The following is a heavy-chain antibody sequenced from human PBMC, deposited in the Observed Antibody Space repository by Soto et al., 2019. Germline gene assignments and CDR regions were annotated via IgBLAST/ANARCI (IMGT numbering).Heavy chain of an antibody. Sequence: QVQLVQSGAEVKKPGASVKVSCKASGYTFTSYGISWVRQAPGQGLEWMGWISAYNGNTNYAQKLQGRVTMTTDTSTSTAYRELRSLRSDDTAVYYCARTYYYDSSVDAFDIWGQGTMVTVSS. CDR3: ARTYYYDSSVDAFDI. D-gene: IGHD3-22*01. V-gene: IGHV1-18*01. CDR1: GYTFTSYG. J-gene: IGHJ3*02. CDR2: ISAYNGNT.